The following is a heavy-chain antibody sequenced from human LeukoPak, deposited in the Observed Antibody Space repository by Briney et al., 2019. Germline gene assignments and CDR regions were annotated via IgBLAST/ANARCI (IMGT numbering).Heavy chain of an antibody. CDR1: GGSFSGYY. CDR3: ARDKNFDY. V-gene: IGHV4-34*01. J-gene: IGHJ4*02. CDR2: INHSGST. Sequence: PSETLSLTCAVYGGSFSGYYWSWIRQPPGKGLEWIGEINHSGSTNYNPSLKSRVTISVDPSKNQFSLKLSSVTAADTAVYYCARDKNFDYWGQGTLVTVSS.